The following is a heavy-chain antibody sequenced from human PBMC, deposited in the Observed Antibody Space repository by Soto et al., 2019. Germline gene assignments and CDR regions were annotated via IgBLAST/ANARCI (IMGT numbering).Heavy chain of an antibody. CDR3: ARDPDLAFVAAYYFDY. Sequence: QVQLVESGGGVVQPGRSLRLSCAASGFTFSSYAMHWVRQAPGKGLEWVAVISYDGSNKYYADSVKGRFTISRDNSKNTLYLQMNSLRAEDTAVYYCARDPDLAFVAAYYFDYWGQGTLVTVSS. J-gene: IGHJ4*02. CDR1: GFTFSSYA. V-gene: IGHV3-30-3*01. D-gene: IGHD6-19*01. CDR2: ISYDGSNK.